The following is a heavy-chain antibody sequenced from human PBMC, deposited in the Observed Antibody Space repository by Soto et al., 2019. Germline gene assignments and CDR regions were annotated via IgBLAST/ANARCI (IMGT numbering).Heavy chain of an antibody. CDR3: ARVCFNPTPGYSPVERSFDS. V-gene: IGHV4-59*01. CDR1: DGYSSGYY. J-gene: IGHJ4*02. CDR2: IYYSGST. Sequence: SHTCSVGDGYSSGYYWSRISKHTGKGLEWIGYIYYSGSTNYNPSLKSRVTISVDASKNQFSLKLSSVTAADTAVYYCARVCFNPTPGYSPVERSFDSWGQGTLITVSS. D-gene: IGHD1-1*01.